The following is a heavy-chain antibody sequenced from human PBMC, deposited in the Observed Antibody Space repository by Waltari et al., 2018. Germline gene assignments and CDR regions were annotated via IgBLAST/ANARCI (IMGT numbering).Heavy chain of an antibody. CDR1: GYTFTSYY. Sequence: QVQLVQSGAEVKKPGASVKVSCKASGYTFTSYYMHWVRQAPGQGLEWMGIINPRGGSTSDAHKFQGRVTMTRDTSTSTVYMELSSLRAEDTAVYYCARGGGDHTGVVVWFDPWGQGTLVTVSS. D-gene: IGHD2-21*02. CDR3: ARGGGDHTGVVVWFDP. V-gene: IGHV1-46*01. CDR2: INPRGGST. J-gene: IGHJ5*02.